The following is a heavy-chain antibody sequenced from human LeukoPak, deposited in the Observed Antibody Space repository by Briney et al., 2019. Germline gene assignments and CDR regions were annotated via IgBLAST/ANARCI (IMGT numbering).Heavy chain of an antibody. CDR1: GFTFSSYS. CDR2: ISTSSIYI. CDR3: AKRGYSGYAYDAFDI. D-gene: IGHD5-12*01. V-gene: IGHV3-21*01. Sequence: GGSLRPSCAASGFTFSSYSMNWVRQAPGKGLEWVSSISTSSIYIYYADSVKGRFTISRDNAKNSLYLQMNSLRAEDTAVYYCAKRGYSGYAYDAFDIWGQGTMVTVSS. J-gene: IGHJ3*02.